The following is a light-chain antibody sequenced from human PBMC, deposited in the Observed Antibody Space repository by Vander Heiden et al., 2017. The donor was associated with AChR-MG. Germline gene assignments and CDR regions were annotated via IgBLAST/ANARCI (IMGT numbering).Light chain of an antibody. J-gene: IGKJ1*01. CDR3: QQYNSYSRA. Sequence: DIQMPQSPSTLSASVGDRVTITCRASQSISNWLAWYQQKPGKAPKLLIYKASTLESGVPSRFSGSATGTEFTLTISSLQPDDFATYYCQQYNSYSRAFGQGTKVEIK. CDR2: KAS. V-gene: IGKV1-5*03. CDR1: QSISNW.